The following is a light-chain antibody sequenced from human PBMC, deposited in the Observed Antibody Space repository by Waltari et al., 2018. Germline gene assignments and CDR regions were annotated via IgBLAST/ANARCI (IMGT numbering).Light chain of an antibody. V-gene: IGKV3-15*01. Sequence: EIVLTQSPVILSVSPGERTTLSCRASQSITSNLAWYQQKPGQSPRLLLDGASIRAAGIPARFSGSGSGTEFTLTISSLQSEDFAVYYCQQYNNWLPLTFGGGTKVEIK. J-gene: IGKJ4*01. CDR3: QQYNNWLPLT. CDR1: QSITSN. CDR2: GAS.